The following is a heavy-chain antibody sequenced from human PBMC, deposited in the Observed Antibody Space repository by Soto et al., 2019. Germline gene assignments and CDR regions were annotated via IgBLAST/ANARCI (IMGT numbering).Heavy chain of an antibody. V-gene: IGHV3-21*01. J-gene: IGHJ4*02. CDR2: ISSSSSYI. CDR3: ARAGEVGTTDY. CDR1: GFTFSSYS. D-gene: IGHD1-26*01. Sequence: GGSLRLSCAASGFTFSSYSMNWVRQAPGKGLEWVSSISSSSSYIYYADSVKGRFTISRDNAKNSLYLQMNSLRAEDTAVYYCARAGEVGTTDYWGQGTRSPSPQ.